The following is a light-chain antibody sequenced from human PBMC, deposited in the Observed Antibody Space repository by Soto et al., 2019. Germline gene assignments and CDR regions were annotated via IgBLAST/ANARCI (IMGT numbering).Light chain of an antibody. Sequence: QSALTQPASVSGSPGQSITISCTGTSSDVGGYNYVSWYQQHPDKAPKLLIFDVRTRPSGVSNRFSGSKSGNTASLTISGLQAEDGADYSCSSYTTSGALVFGGGTKLPVL. V-gene: IGLV2-14*03. CDR1: SSDVGGYNY. CDR3: SSYTTSGALV. J-gene: IGLJ3*02. CDR2: DVR.